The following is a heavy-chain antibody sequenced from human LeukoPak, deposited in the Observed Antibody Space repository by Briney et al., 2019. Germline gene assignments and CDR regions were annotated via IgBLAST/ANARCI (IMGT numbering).Heavy chain of an antibody. CDR2: IWYDGTKE. Sequence: PGGSLRLSCAASGFTFNNYGMHWVRQAPGKGLEWVAVIWYDGTKEYYAGSVKGRFTVSRDNSKNTVFLQMNNLRAEDTAMYHCAKGHPHSARTDVQTGLFDVWGQGTMVTVSS. J-gene: IGHJ3*01. CDR3: AKGHPHSARTDVQTGLFDV. D-gene: IGHD3-9*01. CDR1: GFTFNNYG. V-gene: IGHV3-33*06.